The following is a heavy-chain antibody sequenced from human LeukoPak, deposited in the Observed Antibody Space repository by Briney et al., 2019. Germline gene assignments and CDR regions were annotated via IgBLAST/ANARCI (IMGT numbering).Heavy chain of an antibody. V-gene: IGHV4-59*08. J-gene: IGHJ5*02. CDR3: ARLFTSPGWFDP. CDR1: GGSISSYY. CDR2: IYYSGST. D-gene: IGHD2-21*01. Sequence: SETLSLTCTVSGGSISSYYWSWIRQPPGKGLEWIGYIYYSGSTSYNPSLKSRVTISVDTSKNQFSLKLSSVTAADTAVYYCARLFTSPGWFDPWGQGTLVTVSS.